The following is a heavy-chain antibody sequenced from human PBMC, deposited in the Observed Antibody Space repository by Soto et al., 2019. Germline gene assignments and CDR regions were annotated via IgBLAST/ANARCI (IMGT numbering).Heavy chain of an antibody. CDR2: ISSSSSYI. Sequence: GGSLRLSCAASGFTFSSYSMNWVRQAPGKGLEWVSSISSSSSYIYYADSVKGRFTISRDNAKNSLYLQMNSLRAEDTAVYYCARLVMAARSNYYYYGMDVWGQGTTVTVSS. J-gene: IGHJ6*02. CDR1: GFTFSSYS. D-gene: IGHD6-6*01. V-gene: IGHV3-21*01. CDR3: ARLVMAARSNYYYYGMDV.